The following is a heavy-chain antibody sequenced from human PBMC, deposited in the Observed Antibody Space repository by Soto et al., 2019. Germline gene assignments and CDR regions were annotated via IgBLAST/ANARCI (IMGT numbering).Heavy chain of an antibody. CDR3: AKRAGTIYYYYGMDV. Sequence: LRLSCAASGFTFSMHCMTWVRQAPGKGLEWVANIKEDGSQKYYADSVKGRTTISRDNAKKSLYLQMNSLRAEDTAVYYCAKRAGTIYYYYGMDVWGQGTTVTVSS. V-gene: IGHV3-7*03. CDR1: GFTFSMHC. J-gene: IGHJ6*02. CDR2: IKEDGSQK. D-gene: IGHD6-13*01.